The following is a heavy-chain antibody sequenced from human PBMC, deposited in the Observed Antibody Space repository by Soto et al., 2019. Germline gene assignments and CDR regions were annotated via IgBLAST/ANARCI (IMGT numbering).Heavy chain of an antibody. CDR1: GFTFSSYG. CDR3: AKEGGRSSSTH. V-gene: IGHV3-30*18. CDR2: ISYDGSNK. D-gene: IGHD6-6*01. J-gene: IGHJ4*02. Sequence: GGSLRLSCAASGFTFSSYGMHWVRQAPGKGLEWVAVISYDGSNKYYADSVKGRFTISRDNSKNTLYLQMNSLRAEDTAVYYCAKEGGRSSSTHWGQGTLVTVSS.